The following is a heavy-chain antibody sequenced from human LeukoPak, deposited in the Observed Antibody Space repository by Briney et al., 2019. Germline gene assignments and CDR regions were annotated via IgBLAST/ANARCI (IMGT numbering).Heavy chain of an antibody. Sequence: GSLRLSCAASGFTFSSYSMNWVRQAPGKGLEWIGNTFDNGSTYYNPSTKCRATISVDASNNQSSLILSSVTSAHATGPYCTRCHSRYSYGYGLRAFDIWGQGKMAIV. D-gene: IGHD5-18*01. CDR2: TFDNGST. V-gene: IGHV4-38-2*01. CDR3: TRCHSRYSYGYGLRAFDI. CDR1: GFTFSSYS. J-gene: IGHJ3*02.